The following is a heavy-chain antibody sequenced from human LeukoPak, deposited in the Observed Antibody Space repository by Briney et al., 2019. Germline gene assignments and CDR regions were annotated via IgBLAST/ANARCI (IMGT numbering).Heavy chain of an antibody. CDR2: IWYDGSNK. D-gene: IGHD6-13*01. V-gene: IGHV3-33*01. CDR3: AGVGRIAARDGMDV. Sequence: GGSLRLSCAASGFTFSSYGMHWVRQAPGKGLEWVAVIWYDGSNKYYADSVKGRFTISRDNSKNTLYLQMNSLRAEDTAVYYCAGVGRIAARDGMDVWGQGTTVTVSS. J-gene: IGHJ6*02. CDR1: GFTFSSYG.